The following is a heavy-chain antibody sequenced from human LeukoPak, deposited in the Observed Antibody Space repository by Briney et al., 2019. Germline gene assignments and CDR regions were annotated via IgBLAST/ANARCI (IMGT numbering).Heavy chain of an antibody. J-gene: IGHJ6*03. V-gene: IGHV1-8*01. CDR3: ARGRYYDFWSGYYRRPVDYYMDV. CDR2: MNPNSGNT. Sequence: ASVKVSCKASRYTFTSYDISWVRQATGQGLEWMGWMNPNSGNTGYAQKFQGRVTMTRNTSISTAYMELSSLRSEDTAVYYCARGRYYDFWSGYYRRPVDYYMDVWGKGTTVTVSS. D-gene: IGHD3-3*01. CDR1: RYTFTSYD.